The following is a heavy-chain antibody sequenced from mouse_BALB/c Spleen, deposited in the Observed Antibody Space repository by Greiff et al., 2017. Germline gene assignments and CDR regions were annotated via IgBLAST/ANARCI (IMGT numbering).Heavy chain of an antibody. CDR1: GFTFSDYY. Sequence: EVQRVESGGGLVKPGGSLKLSCAASGFTFSDYYMYWVCQTPEKRLEWVATISDGGSYTYYPDSVKGRFTISRDNAKNNLYLQMSSLKSEDTAMYYCARDGDYGSSYVGAMDYWGQGTSVTVSS. D-gene: IGHD1-1*01. CDR3: ARDGDYGSSYVGAMDY. CDR2: ISDGGSYT. J-gene: IGHJ4*01. V-gene: IGHV5-4*02.